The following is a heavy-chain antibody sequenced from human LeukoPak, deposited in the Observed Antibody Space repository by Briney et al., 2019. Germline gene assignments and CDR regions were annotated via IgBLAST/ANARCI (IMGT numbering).Heavy chain of an antibody. Sequence: SETLSLTCTVSGGSISTYYWSWIRQPPGKGLEWIGYVDYSGSTNYNPSLKSRVTISVDTSKNQFSLKLSSVTAADTAVYYCARDRYPYYYDSSGYYRVDAFDIWGQGTMVTVSS. CDR1: GGSISTYY. J-gene: IGHJ3*02. D-gene: IGHD3-22*01. CDR2: VDYSGST. V-gene: IGHV4-59*01. CDR3: ARDRYPYYYDSSGYYRVDAFDI.